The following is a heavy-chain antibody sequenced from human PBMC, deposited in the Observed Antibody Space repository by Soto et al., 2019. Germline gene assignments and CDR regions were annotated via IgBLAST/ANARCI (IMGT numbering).Heavy chain of an antibody. CDR3: AKEGTGGADSSGWHDSDY. J-gene: IGHJ4*02. CDR1: GFPFSTYA. V-gene: IGHV3-23*01. CDR2: IGGDGDYT. Sequence: EVQLLESGGGLVQPGGSLRLSCTASGFPFSTYALTWVRPAPGKGLEWVSDIGGDGDYTYSADSVKGRFTISRDNSKNTLYLQMNSLRAEDTALYYCAKEGTGGADSSGWHDSDYWGQGTQVTVAS. D-gene: IGHD6-19*01.